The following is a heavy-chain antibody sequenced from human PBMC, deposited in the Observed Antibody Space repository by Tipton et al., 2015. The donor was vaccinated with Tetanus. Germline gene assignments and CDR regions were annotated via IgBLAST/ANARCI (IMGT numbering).Heavy chain of an antibody. Sequence: TLSLTCNVSGGSITKDYWSWIRQSPGKTLEWIGYTYYSGSTGYNPSLKSRVTISIDSSKNQFSLKLTSVTAADTAVYYCARANYNFPKKGPFDSWGQGTLVIVSS. CDR1: GGSITKDY. CDR2: TYYSGST. D-gene: IGHD3-3*01. J-gene: IGHJ4*02. CDR3: ARANYNFPKKGPFDS. V-gene: IGHV4-59*01.